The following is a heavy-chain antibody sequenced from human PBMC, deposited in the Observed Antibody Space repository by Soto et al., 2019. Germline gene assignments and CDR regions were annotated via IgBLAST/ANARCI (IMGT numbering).Heavy chain of an antibody. Sequence: GGSLRLSCAASGFTFDDYAMHWVRQAPGKGLEWVSGISWNSGSIGYADSVKGRFTISRDNAKNSLYLQMNSLRAEDTALYYCAKGLYGSGSYGLDYWGQGTLVTVSS. CDR1: GFTFDDYA. CDR3: AKGLYGSGSYGLDY. D-gene: IGHD3-10*01. V-gene: IGHV3-9*01. J-gene: IGHJ4*02. CDR2: ISWNSGSI.